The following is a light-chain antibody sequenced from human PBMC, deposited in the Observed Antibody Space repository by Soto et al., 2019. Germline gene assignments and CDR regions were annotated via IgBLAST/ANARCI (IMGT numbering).Light chain of an antibody. CDR2: KAS. CDR3: QHYNSYSEA. J-gene: IGKJ1*01. CDR1: QTISSW. V-gene: IGKV1-5*03. Sequence: DIQMTQSPSTLSGSGGDRVTITGRARQTISSWLAWYQQKPGKAPKLLNYKASTLKSGVPSRFSGSGSGTEFTLTISSLQPDDFAPYYCQHYNSYSEAFGQGTKVELK.